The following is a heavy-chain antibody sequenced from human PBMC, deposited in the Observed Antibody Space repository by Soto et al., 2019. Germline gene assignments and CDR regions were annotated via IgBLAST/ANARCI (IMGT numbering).Heavy chain of an antibody. J-gene: IGHJ4*02. V-gene: IGHV1-18*04. CDR1: GYTFTSYG. Sequence: QVQLVQSGAEVKKPGASVKVSCKASGYTFTSYGISWVRQAPGQGLEWMGWISAYNGNTNIAPKLQGRVTMTTDTXXXXXYMELRSLRSDDTAVYYCARVPRGAWYSQSLYWGQGSLVTVSS. CDR3: ARVPRGAWYSQSLY. D-gene: IGHD6-13*01. CDR2: ISAYNGNT.